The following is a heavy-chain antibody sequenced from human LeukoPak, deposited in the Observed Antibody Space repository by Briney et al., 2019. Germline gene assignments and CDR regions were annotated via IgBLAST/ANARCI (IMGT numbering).Heavy chain of an antibody. CDR1: GFTVSSNY. Sequence: PGGSLSLSCAASGFTVSSNYMSWVRQAPGKGLEWVSIIYSDGSRYYADSVKGRFTISRDNSKNTLYLQMNSLRAEDTAVYYCARETSGWSYTFDYWGQGTLVTVSS. V-gene: IGHV3-53*01. CDR3: ARETSGWSYTFDY. J-gene: IGHJ4*02. CDR2: IYSDGSR. D-gene: IGHD6-19*01.